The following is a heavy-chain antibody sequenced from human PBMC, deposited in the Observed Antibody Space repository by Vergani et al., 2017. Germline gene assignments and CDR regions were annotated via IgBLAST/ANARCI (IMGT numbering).Heavy chain of an antibody. CDR1: GFTLSNYD. J-gene: IGHJ4*02. D-gene: IGHD3-16*01. Sequence: VQLVGSGGGLVQPGGSLRLSCATSGFTLSNYDMQWIRQGPGKGLEFVAFIQFDGSNQYYADSVKGRFTLSRDFSKNTLYLQMNSLRTDDTATYYCAKHFRGWGIDYWGQGTQVIVSS. CDR3: AKHFRGWGIDY. V-gene: IGHV3-30*02. CDR2: IQFDGSNQ.